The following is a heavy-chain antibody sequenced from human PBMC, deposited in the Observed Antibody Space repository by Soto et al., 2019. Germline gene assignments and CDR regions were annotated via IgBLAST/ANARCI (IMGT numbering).Heavy chain of an antibody. CDR3: VRQSYDSSDYFDY. V-gene: IGHV4-39*01. CDR2: IYYSGST. Sequence: SETLSLTCTVSGDSISSSSYYWGWIRQPPGKGLEWIGSIYYSGSTYYNPSLKSRVTISIDTSRIHFSLKLISVTAADTAVYFCVRQSYDSSDYFDYWGQGTLVT. D-gene: IGHD3-22*01. J-gene: IGHJ4*02. CDR1: GDSISSSSYY.